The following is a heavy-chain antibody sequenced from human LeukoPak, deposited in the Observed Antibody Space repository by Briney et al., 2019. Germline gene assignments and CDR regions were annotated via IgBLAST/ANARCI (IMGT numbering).Heavy chain of an antibody. D-gene: IGHD2-2*01. V-gene: IGHV4-39*01. CDR3: ARLRPLLYCSSTSCLNFDY. Sequence: PSETLSLTCTVSGGSISSSSYYWGWIRQPPGKGLEWIGSIYYSGSTYYNPSLKSRATISVDTSKNQFSLKLSSVTAADTAVYYCARLRPLLYCSSTSCLNFDYWGQGTLVTVSS. CDR1: GGSISSSSYY. CDR2: IYYSGST. J-gene: IGHJ4*02.